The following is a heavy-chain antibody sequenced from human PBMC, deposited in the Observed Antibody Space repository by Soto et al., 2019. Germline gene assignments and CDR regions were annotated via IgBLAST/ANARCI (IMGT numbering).Heavy chain of an antibody. D-gene: IGHD2-15*01. CDR2: VSGSGGST. J-gene: IGHJ4*02. V-gene: IGHV3-23*01. CDR1: GFTFSSYA. CDR3: ASRHCSGGSCYPFDY. Sequence: EVQLLESGGGLVQPGGSLRLSCAASGFTFSSYAMSWVRQAPGKGLEWVSAVSGSGGSTYYADSVKGRFTISRDNSKNPLYLQMNSLRGEDTAVYYCASRHCSGGSCYPFDYWGQGALVPVSS.